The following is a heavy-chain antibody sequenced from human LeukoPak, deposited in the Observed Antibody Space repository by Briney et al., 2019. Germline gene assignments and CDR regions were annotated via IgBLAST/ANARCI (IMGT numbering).Heavy chain of an antibody. CDR3: ARGLGSVRALQFDY. Sequence: SETLSLTCAVYGGSFSGYYWSWIRQPPGKGLEWIGEVNHSGSTNYNPSLKSRVTISVDTSKNQFSPKLSSVTAADTAVYYCARGLGSVRALQFDYWGQGTLVTVSS. V-gene: IGHV4-34*01. J-gene: IGHJ4*02. CDR1: GGSFSGYY. CDR2: VNHSGST. D-gene: IGHD3-10*02.